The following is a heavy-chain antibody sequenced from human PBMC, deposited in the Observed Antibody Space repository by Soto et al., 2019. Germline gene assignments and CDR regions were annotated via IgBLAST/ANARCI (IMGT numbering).Heavy chain of an antibody. V-gene: IGHV4-59*01. Sequence: QVQLQESGPGLVKPSETLSLTCIVSGGSISNYYWSWIRQPPGKGLEWIGYIYYRGSTNYNPSLRSRVTIAVDTSKNQFSLKLSSVTAADTAVYYCERGGYNWNDVTDYWGQGTLVTVSS. CDR1: GGSISNYY. J-gene: IGHJ4*02. CDR3: ERGGYNWNDVTDY. D-gene: IGHD1-20*01. CDR2: IYYRGST.